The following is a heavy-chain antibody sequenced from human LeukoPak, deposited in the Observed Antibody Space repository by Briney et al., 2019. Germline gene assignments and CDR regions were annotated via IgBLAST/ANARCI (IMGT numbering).Heavy chain of an antibody. V-gene: IGHV4-34*01. D-gene: IGHD3-3*01. Sequence: SETLSLTCAVYGGSFSGYYWSWIRQPPGKGLEWIGEINHSGSTNYNPSLKSRVTISVDTSKNQFSLKLSSVTAADTAVYYCARLVFTRLGSSGYYQMRRGSGLWGQGTLVTVSS. J-gene: IGHJ4*02. CDR3: ARLVFTRLGSSGYYQMRRGSGL. CDR1: GGSFSGYY. CDR2: INHSGST.